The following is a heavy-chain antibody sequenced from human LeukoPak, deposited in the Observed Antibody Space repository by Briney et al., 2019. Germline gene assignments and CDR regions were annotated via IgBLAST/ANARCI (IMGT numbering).Heavy chain of an antibody. V-gene: IGHV3-48*03. D-gene: IGHD6-19*01. CDR1: GFTFSSYE. CDR2: ISSSGSTI. CDR3: SRDATPAPVAGTNYFDY. J-gene: IGHJ4*02. Sequence: GGSLRLSCAASGFTFSSYEMNWVRQAPGKGLEWVSYISSSGSTIYYADSVKGRFTISRDNAKNSLYLQMNNLRAEDTAVYYCSRDATPAPVAGTNYFDYWGQGTLVTVSS.